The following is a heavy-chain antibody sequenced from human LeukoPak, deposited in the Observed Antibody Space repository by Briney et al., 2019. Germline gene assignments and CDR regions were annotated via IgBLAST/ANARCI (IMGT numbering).Heavy chain of an antibody. Sequence: SETLSLTCTVSGGSISSYYWSWIRQPPGKGLEWIGYIYYSGSTNYNPSLKSRVTISVDTSKNQFSLKLSSVTAADTAVYYCARSRYSGSHFLIDYWGQGTLVTVSS. D-gene: IGHD1-26*01. CDR2: IYYSGST. CDR3: ARSRYSGSHFLIDY. CDR1: GGSISSYY. J-gene: IGHJ4*02. V-gene: IGHV4-59*01.